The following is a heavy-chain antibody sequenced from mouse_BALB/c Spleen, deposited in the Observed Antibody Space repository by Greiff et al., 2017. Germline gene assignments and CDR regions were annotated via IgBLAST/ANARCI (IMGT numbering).Heavy chain of an antibody. CDR1: GFSLTSYG. Sequence: VQGVESGPGLVAPSQSLSITCTVSGFSLTSYGVHWVRQPPGKGLEWLGVIWAGGSTNYNSALMSRLSISKDNSKSQVFLKMNSLQTDDTAMYYCARGGSRYLAYWGQGTLVTVSA. J-gene: IGHJ3*01. CDR3: ARGGSRYLAY. D-gene: IGHD1-1*01. V-gene: IGHV2-9*02. CDR2: IWAGGST.